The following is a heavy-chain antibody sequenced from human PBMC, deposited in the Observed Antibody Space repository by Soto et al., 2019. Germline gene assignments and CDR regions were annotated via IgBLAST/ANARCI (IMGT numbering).Heavy chain of an antibody. CDR2: IKQDGSEK. Sequence: PGGSLRLSCAASGFTFSNYWMNWVRQAPGKGLEWVANIKQDGSEKYYVDSVKGRFTVSRDNAKNSLYLQMNSLRAEDTAVYYCARGDYFDRRFDYWGQGTPVTV. J-gene: IGHJ4*02. V-gene: IGHV3-7*03. D-gene: IGHD3-22*01. CDR3: ARGDYFDRRFDY. CDR1: GFTFSNYW.